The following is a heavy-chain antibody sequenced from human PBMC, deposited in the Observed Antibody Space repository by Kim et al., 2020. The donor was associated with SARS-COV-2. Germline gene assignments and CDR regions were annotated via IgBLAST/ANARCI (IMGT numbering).Heavy chain of an antibody. CDR3: AKDIFGSRVYSLDV. CDR1: GFNFRDYM. D-gene: IGHD3-3*01. CDR2: INWDGSDT. Sequence: GGSLRLSCGASGFNFRDYMMHWVRQSPGKGLEWVSLINWDGSDTGYAASVRGRFTISRDNYRNSLYLQMNSLTADDTGLYYCAKDIFGSRVYSLDVWGQG. J-gene: IGHJ6*02. V-gene: IGHV3-43D*03.